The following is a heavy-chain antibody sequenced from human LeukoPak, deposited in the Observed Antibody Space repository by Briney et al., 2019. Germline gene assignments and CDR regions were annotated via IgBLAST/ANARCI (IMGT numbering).Heavy chain of an antibody. CDR1: GGSISSGGYY. Sequence: SQTLSLTCTVSGGSISSGGYYWSWIRQHPGKGLEWIGYIYYSGSTNYNPSLKSRVTISVDTSKNQFSLKLSSVTAADTAVYYCARVYDYGGQNWFDPWGQGTLVTVSS. J-gene: IGHJ5*02. V-gene: IGHV4-31*03. CDR3: ARVYDYGGQNWFDP. CDR2: IYYSGST. D-gene: IGHD4-23*01.